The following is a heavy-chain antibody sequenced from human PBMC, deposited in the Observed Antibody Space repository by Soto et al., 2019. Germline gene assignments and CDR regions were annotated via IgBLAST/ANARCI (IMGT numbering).Heavy chain of an antibody. J-gene: IGHJ6*03. V-gene: IGHV1-8*01. CDR3: ARGRTIFGVVYHYMDV. CDR1: GYSNTGDD. D-gene: IGHD3-3*01. CDR2: MNPNSGNT. Sequence: SVKGDCKAAGYSNTGDDSDWGRHTTGQGHEWMGWMNPNSGNTGYAQKFQGRVTMTRNTSISTAYMELSSLRSEDTAVYYCARGRTIFGVVYHYMDVWGKGTTVTVSS.